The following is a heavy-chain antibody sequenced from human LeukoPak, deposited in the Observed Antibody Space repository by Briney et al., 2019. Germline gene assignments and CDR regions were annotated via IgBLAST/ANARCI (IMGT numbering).Heavy chain of an antibody. J-gene: IGHJ4*02. V-gene: IGHV3-21*01. CDR2: ISSSSSYI. D-gene: IGHD3-16*01. CDR1: GFTFSSYS. CDR3: ARGKRRQGGFDY. Sequence: GGSLRLSCAASGFTFSSYSMNWVRQAPGKGLEWVSSISSSSSYIYYADSVKGRFTISRDNAKNSLYLQMNSLRAEDTAVYYCARGKRRQGGFDYWGQGPLVTVSS.